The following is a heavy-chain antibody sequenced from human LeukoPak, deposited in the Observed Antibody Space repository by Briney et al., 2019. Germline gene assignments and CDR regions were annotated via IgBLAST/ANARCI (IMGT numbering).Heavy chain of an antibody. CDR1: GYSFTSYW. V-gene: IGHV5-51*01. D-gene: IGHD3-10*01. CDR2: IYPGDSDT. J-gene: IGHJ6*03. Sequence: HGESLKISCKGSGYSFTSYWIGWVRQMPGKGLEWMGIIYPGDSDTRYSPSFQGQVTTSADKSISTAYLQWSSLKASDTAMYYCARLWFGELSYYYYYMDVWGKGTTVTVSS. CDR3: ARLWFGELSYYYYYMDV.